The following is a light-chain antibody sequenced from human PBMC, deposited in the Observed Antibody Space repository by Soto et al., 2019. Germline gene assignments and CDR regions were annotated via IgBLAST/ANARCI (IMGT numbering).Light chain of an antibody. Sequence: QSALTQPASVSGSPGQSITTSCTGTSSDVGGYNYVSWYQQHPGKAPKLMIYDVSNRPSGVSNRFSGSKSGNTASLTISGPQAEDEADYYCSSYTSSSTVVFGGGTKLTVL. CDR1: SSDVGGYNY. V-gene: IGLV2-14*01. J-gene: IGLJ2*01. CDR3: SSYTSSSTVV. CDR2: DVS.